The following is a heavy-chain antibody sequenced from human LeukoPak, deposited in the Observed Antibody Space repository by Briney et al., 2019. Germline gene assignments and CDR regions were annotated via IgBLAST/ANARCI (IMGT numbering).Heavy chain of an antibody. CDR1: GGTFSTYA. D-gene: IGHD3-3*01. Sequence: SVKVSSKASGGTFSTYAVSWVRQALGQGLKWMEGIIPIFGTANYAQKFQGRVTMTTGESTTTAYMQLSSLRSVDTAVYYCASGGAHDFWSGYTYWGQGTLVTVSS. CDR2: IIPIFGTA. CDR3: ASGGAHDFWSGYTY. V-gene: IGHV1-69*05. J-gene: IGHJ4*02.